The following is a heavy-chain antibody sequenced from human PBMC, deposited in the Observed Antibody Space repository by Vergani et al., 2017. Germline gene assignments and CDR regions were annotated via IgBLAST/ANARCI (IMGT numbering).Heavy chain of an antibody. Sequence: EVQLVESGGGLVKPGGSLRLSCAASGFTFSSYSMNWVRQAPGKGLEWVSSISISSSYIYYADSVKGRFTISRDNAKNSLYLQMNSLRAADTAVYYCARDREKWERSDAVDIWGQGTMVTVSS. CDR2: ISISSSYI. D-gene: IGHD1-26*01. CDR3: ARDREKWERSDAVDI. J-gene: IGHJ3*02. CDR1: GFTFSSYS. V-gene: IGHV3-21*01.